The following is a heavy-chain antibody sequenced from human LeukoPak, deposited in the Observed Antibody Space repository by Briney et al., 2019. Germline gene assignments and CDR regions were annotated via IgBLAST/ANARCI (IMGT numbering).Heavy chain of an antibody. J-gene: IGHJ6*03. CDR3: ARGRGSGWRYYYYYMDV. CDR2: IYYSGST. D-gene: IGHD6-19*01. Sequence: SETLSLTCAVSGGSISSGGYSWSWIRQPPGKGLEWIGYIYYSGSTNYNPSLKSRVTISVDTSKNQFSLKLSSVTAADTAVYYCARGRGSGWRYYYYYMDVWGKGTTVTVSS. V-gene: IGHV4-30-4*07. CDR1: GGSISSGGYS.